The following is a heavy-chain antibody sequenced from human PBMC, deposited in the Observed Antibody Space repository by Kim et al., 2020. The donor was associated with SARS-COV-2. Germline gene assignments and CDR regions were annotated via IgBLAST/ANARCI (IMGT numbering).Heavy chain of an antibody. J-gene: IGHJ6*02. CDR1: GFTVSSNY. CDR2: IYSGGST. D-gene: IGHD2-8*02. V-gene: IGHV3-53*01. CDR3: ARGRGYGPHTFAGGYYYGMDV. Sequence: GGSLRLSCAASGFTVSSNYMSWVRQAPGKGLEWVSVIYSGGSTYYADSVKGRFTISRDNSKNTLYLQMNSLRAEDTAVYYCARGRGYGPHTFAGGYYYGMDVWGQGTTVTVSS.